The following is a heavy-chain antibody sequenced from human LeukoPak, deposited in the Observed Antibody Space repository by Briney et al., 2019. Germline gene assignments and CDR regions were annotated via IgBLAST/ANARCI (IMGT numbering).Heavy chain of an antibody. CDR3: ARVVAAADYNWFDP. CDR1: GYTFTSYG. J-gene: IGHJ5*02. Sequence: ASVKVSCKASGYTFTSYGISWVRQAPGQGLEWMGWISAYNGDTNYAQKLQGRVTMTTDTSTSTAYMELRSLRSDDTAAYYCARVVAAADYNWFDPWGQGTLVTVSS. V-gene: IGHV1-18*01. CDR2: ISAYNGDT. D-gene: IGHD6-13*01.